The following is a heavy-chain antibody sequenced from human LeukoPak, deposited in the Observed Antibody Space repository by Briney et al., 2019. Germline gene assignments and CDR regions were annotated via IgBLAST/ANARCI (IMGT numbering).Heavy chain of an antibody. D-gene: IGHD5-18*01. Sequence: PGGSLRLSCAASGFTVSSNYMSWVRQAPGKGLEWVSVIYSGGSTYCADSVKGRFTIFRDNSKNTLYLQMNSLRAEDTAVYYCASKSWIQLWAPFDYWGQGTLVTVSS. V-gene: IGHV3-66*02. CDR2: IYSGGST. CDR1: GFTVSSNY. J-gene: IGHJ4*02. CDR3: ASKSWIQLWAPFDY.